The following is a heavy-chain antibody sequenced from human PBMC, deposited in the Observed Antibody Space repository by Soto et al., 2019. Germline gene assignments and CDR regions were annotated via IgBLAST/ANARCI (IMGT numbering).Heavy chain of an antibody. Sequence: QVQLVQSGAEVKKPGSSVKVSCKASGGTFSSYTISWVRQAPGQGLEWMGRIIPILGIANYAQKFQGRVTITADKSTSTAYMGLSSLRSEDTAVYYCARVASYYYGSGSPSYGMDVWGQGTTVTVSS. J-gene: IGHJ6*02. V-gene: IGHV1-69*02. CDR2: IIPILGIA. D-gene: IGHD3-10*01. CDR1: GGTFSSYT. CDR3: ARVASYYYGSGSPSYGMDV.